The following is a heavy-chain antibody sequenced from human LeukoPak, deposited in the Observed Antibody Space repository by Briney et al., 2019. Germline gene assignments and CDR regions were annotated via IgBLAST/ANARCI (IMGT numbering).Heavy chain of an antibody. J-gene: IGHJ4*02. V-gene: IGHV3-23*01. Sequence: PGGSVTLLCAASGFTYRKSAMRWVRESRGKGGEGGSTLSGSGITTYYADSVKGRFTISRDNAKNTLYLHMNSLRAEDTAVYYCARDQVGATPIDYWGQGTVVTVSS. CDR1: GFTYRKSA. D-gene: IGHD1-26*01. CDR2: LSGSGITT. CDR3: ARDQVGATPIDY.